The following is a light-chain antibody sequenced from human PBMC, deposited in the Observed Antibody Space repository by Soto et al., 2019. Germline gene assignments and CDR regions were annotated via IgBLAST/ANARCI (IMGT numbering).Light chain of an antibody. J-gene: IGLJ2*01. V-gene: IGLV2-14*01. CDR2: DVS. Sequence: QSALTQPASVSGSPGQSITISCTGTSSDIGNDNYVSWYQQHPGKAPKLLIHDVSNRPSGVSSRFSGSKSGNTASLTISGLQAKDEADYYCSSFRRSTTQLLFGGGTKLTVL. CDR3: SSFRRSTTQLL. CDR1: SSDIGNDNY.